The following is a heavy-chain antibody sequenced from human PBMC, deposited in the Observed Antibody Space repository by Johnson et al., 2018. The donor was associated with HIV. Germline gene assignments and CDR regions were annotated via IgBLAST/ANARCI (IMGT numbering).Heavy chain of an antibody. CDR3: AREYSSGYPDAFDI. CDR2: INWSGGGT. D-gene: IGHD3-22*01. CDR1: GFKLYEYD. Sequence: VQLVVSGGDVVRPGGSLRISCVASGFKLYEYDVSWVRQVPGKGLEWVSGINWSGGGTAYADSVKGRFTVSSDNAKNSLYLQMNSLRAEDTAVYYCAREYSSGYPDAFDIWGQGTMVTVSS. J-gene: IGHJ3*02. V-gene: IGHV3-20*04.